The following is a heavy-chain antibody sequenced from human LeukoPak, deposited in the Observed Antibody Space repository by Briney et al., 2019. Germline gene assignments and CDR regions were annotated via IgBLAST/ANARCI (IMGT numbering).Heavy chain of an antibody. D-gene: IGHD3-22*01. CDR3: ARAYYYDSSGYWDY. V-gene: IGHV4-4*07. CDR2: IYTPGST. Sequence: SETLSLTCTVSGGSISSYYWSWIRQPAGKGLEWIGRIYTPGSTSYNPSLKSRVTMSVDTSKNQFSLKLNSVTAADTAVYYCARAYYYDSSGYWDYWGQGTLVTVSS. CDR1: GGSISSYY. J-gene: IGHJ4*02.